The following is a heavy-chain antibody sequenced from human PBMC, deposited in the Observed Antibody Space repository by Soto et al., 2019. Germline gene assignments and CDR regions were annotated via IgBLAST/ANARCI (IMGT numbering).Heavy chain of an antibody. CDR1: GFSLTVSGVG. CDR3: ARRPLNAHYYDSSGYPSNWYFDL. V-gene: IGHV2-5*02. Sequence: QITLKESGPTLVKSTQTLTLTCTFSGFSLTVSGVGVGWIRQPPGKALEWLALIYWDDVKRYSPSLRSRLTIPKDTSKNQVVLTMANMDPVDTATYYCARRPLNAHYYDSSGYPSNWYFDLWGRGTPVTVSS. J-gene: IGHJ2*01. CDR2: IYWDDVK. D-gene: IGHD3-22*01.